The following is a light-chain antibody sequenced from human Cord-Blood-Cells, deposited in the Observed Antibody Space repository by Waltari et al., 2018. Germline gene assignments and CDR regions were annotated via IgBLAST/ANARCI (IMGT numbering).Light chain of an antibody. CDR2: DAS. V-gene: IGKV1-5*01. CDR3: QQYNSYSWT. J-gene: IGKJ1*01. Sequence: DIQMTQSPSTLSASVGDRVTITCRASQSISSWLAWYQQKPGKAPKLLIYDASSLESGVPSRFSGSGSGTEFTLTISSLQPDDFATYYCQQYNSYSWTSGQGTKVEIK. CDR1: QSISSW.